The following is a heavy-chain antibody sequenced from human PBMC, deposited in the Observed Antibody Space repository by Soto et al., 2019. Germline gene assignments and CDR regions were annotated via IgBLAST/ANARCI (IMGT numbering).Heavy chain of an antibody. V-gene: IGHV3-30*18. CDR1: GFTFSNYG. J-gene: IGHJ4*02. Sequence: QVQLVESGGGVVQPGRSLRLSCAASGFTFSNYGMHWVRQAPGKGLERVAVISYDGSNKFYADSVKGRFTISRDNSRNTLYLRMNSLTVEDRAVYYCAKDRGSGGSYYDYWGQGTLVTVSS. CDR3: AKDRGSGGSYYDY. CDR2: ISYDGSNK. D-gene: IGHD1-26*01.